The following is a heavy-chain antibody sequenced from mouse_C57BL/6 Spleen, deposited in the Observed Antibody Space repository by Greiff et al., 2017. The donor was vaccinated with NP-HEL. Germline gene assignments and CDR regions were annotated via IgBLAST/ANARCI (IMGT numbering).Heavy chain of an antibody. CDR2: IDPSDSYT. J-gene: IGHJ2*01. CDR1: GYTFTSYW. V-gene: IGHV1-50*01. D-gene: IGHD3-2*02. Sequence: QVQLQQPGAELVKPGASVKLSCKASGYTFTSYWMQWVKQRPGQGLEWIGEIDPSDSYTNYNQKFKGKATLTVDTSSSTAYMQLSSLTSEDSAVYYCARKGNSGYWGQGTTLTVSS. CDR3: ARKGNSGY.